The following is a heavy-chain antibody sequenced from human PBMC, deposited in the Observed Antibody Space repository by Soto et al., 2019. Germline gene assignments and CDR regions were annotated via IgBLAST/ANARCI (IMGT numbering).Heavy chain of an antibody. J-gene: IGHJ5*02. CDR3: ASVYNRGYGYDHWFDP. Sequence: GXSVKVSCKASGYPLTSYGIIWGRQAPGQGLEWMGWISAYNGNTNYAQKLQGRVTMTTDTSTSTAYMELRSLRSDDTAVYYCASVYNRGYGYDHWFDPCGQRTLVTVSS. CDR1: GYPLTSYG. D-gene: IGHD5-18*01. V-gene: IGHV1-18*01. CDR2: ISAYNGNT.